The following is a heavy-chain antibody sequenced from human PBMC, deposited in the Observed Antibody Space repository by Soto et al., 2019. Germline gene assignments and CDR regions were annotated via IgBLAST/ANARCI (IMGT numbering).Heavy chain of an antibody. V-gene: IGHV4-34*01. D-gene: IGHD6-19*01. CDR2: INHSGST. Sequence: ETLSLTCAVYGGSFSGYYWSWIRQPPGKGLEWIGEINHSGSTNYNPSLKSRVTISVDTSKNQFSLKLSSVTAADTAVYYCARAYSSGWYHPYAFDIWGQGTMVTVSS. J-gene: IGHJ3*02. CDR3: ARAYSSGWYHPYAFDI. CDR1: GGSFSGYY.